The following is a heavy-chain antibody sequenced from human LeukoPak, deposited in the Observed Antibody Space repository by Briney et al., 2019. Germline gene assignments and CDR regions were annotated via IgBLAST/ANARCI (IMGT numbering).Heavy chain of an antibody. Sequence: PSGTLSLTCTVSGDSISNMDSSYWWTWVRQSPEKGLEWIGEVHHNGSTNYNRSLKSRVNMSVDKSRNQFSLKLTSVTAADTAVYCCARSTSVWYGFDLWGQGTLVTVSS. V-gene: IGHV4-4*01. J-gene: IGHJ4*02. D-gene: IGHD6-19*01. CDR3: ARSTSVWYGFDL. CDR1: GDSISNMDSSYW. CDR2: VHHNGST.